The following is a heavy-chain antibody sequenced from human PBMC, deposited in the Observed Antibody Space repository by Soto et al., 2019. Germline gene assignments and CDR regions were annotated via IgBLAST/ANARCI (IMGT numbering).Heavy chain of an antibody. V-gene: IGHV1-18*01. CDR3: ARDLTPPDY. Sequence: ASVKVSCKAFGYTFTAYNIHWLRQAPGQGLEWMGWISAYNGNTNYAQKLQGRVTMTTDTSTSTAYMELRSLRSDDTAVYYCARDLTPPDYWGQGTLVTVSS. CDR2: ISAYNGNT. J-gene: IGHJ4*02. CDR1: GYTFTAYN.